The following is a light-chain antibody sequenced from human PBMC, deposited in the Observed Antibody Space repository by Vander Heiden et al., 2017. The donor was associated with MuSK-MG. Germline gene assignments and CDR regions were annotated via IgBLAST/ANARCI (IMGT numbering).Light chain of an antibody. V-gene: IGKV1-39*01. J-gene: IGKJ2*01. CDR1: QTINNY. Sequence: DIQMTQSPSSLSASVGDRVTITCRTSQTINNYLNWYQQKPGKAPKVLMFAASRLQSGVPSRFSGSGSGTDFTLIMGSLQPEDFATYYCQQSFRFPYTFGQGTKVEIK. CDR3: QQSFRFPYT. CDR2: AAS.